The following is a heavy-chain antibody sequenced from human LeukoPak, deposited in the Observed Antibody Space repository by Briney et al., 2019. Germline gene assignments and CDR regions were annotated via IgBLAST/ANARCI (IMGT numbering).Heavy chain of an antibody. CDR1: GFTFSSYS. Sequence: GGSLRLSCAASGFTFSSYSMNWVRQAPGKGLEWVSYISSSSSTIYYADSVKGRFTISRDNAENSLYLQMNSLRAEDTAVYYCARDGESPAGIVGAVDIWGEGTMVTVSS. CDR2: ISSSSSTI. J-gene: IGHJ3*02. D-gene: IGHD1-26*01. V-gene: IGHV3-48*01. CDR3: ARDGESPAGIVGAVDI.